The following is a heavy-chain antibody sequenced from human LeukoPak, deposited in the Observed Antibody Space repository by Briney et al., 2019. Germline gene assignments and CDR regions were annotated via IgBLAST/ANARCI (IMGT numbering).Heavy chain of an antibody. J-gene: IGHJ4*02. CDR1: GGSISTYY. Sequence: SETLSLICTVSGGSISTYYSNGIRKTPGKGLEWIGFMQYTGNSKYNPSLKNRVTMLVDTSKNQFSLQLSSVTAADTAVYYCARDAEHSYGRYFAYWGQGILVTVSS. CDR3: ARDAEHSYGRYFAY. V-gene: IGHV4-59*01. D-gene: IGHD5-18*01. CDR2: MQYTGNS.